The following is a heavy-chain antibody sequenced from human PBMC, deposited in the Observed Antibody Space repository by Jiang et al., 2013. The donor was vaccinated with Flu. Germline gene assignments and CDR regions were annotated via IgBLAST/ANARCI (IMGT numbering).Heavy chain of an antibody. CDR2: IYYSGST. J-gene: IGHJ4*02. D-gene: IGHD6-13*01. Sequence: ELLKPSETLSLTCTVSGGSISSYYWSWIRQPPGKGLEWIGYIYYSGSTNYNPSLKSRVTISVDTSKNQFSLKLSSVTAADTAVYYCARGRDLKGSSWYPPAFDWGQGTLVTVSS. CDR3: ARGRDLKGSSWYPPAFD. V-gene: IGHV4-59*01. CDR1: GGSISSYY.